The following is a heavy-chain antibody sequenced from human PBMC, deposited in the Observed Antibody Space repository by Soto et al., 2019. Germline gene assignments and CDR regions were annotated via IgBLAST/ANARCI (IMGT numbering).Heavy chain of an antibody. CDR3: ARVGVVVVAANDEYYYDSSGYYYFDY. D-gene: IGHD3-22*01. CDR1: GYTFTSYG. CDR2: ISAYNGNT. V-gene: IGHV1-18*04. J-gene: IGHJ4*02. Sequence: ASVKVSCKASGYTFTSYGISWVRQAPGQGLEWMGWISAYNGNTNYAQKLQGRVTMTTDTSTSTAYMELRSLRSDDTAVYYCARVGVVVVAANDEYYYDSSGYYYFDYWGPGTLVTVSS.